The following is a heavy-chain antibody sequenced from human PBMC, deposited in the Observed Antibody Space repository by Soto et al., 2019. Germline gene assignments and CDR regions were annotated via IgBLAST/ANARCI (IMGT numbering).Heavy chain of an antibody. V-gene: IGHV2-5*02. CDR1: GFAPSTSGVG. CDR2: IYWDDDK. Sequence: QITMKESGPTLVKPTQTLTLTCTFSGFAPSTSGVGVVLIRQPPGKALEWLALIYWDDDKPYSPSLKRRLTIAKDSYNHQVVLTRTNLDPVDTATSYCAHRQTDNILSGYLNWFDPWGQCSLLTVSS. CDR3: AHRQTDNILSGYLNWFDP. D-gene: IGHD3-9*01. J-gene: IGHJ5*02.